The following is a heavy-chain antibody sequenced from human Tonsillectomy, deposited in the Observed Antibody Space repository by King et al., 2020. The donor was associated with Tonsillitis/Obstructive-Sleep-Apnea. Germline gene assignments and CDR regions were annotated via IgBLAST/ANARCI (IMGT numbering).Heavy chain of an antibody. CDR2: IDPSDSYT. J-gene: IGHJ3*02. CDR1: GYSFTNYW. V-gene: IGHV5-10-1*01. Sequence: QLVQSGAEVKKPGESLRISCKGSGYSFTNYWISWVRQVPGKGLEWMGRIDPSDSYTNYSPSLQGHVTISADKSISTAFLQWSSLKASDTAMYYCATQMIPDAFDIWGQGTMVTVSS. D-gene: IGHD3-16*01. CDR3: ATQMIPDAFDI.